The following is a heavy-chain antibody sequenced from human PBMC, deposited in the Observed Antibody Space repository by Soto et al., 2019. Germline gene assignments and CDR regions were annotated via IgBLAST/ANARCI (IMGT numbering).Heavy chain of an antibody. CDR2: VIPILGQA. J-gene: IGHJ4*02. Sequence: QVPLVQSGAEVKKPGSSVKVSCKASGGIFSSYAISWLRQAPGQGLEWMGAVIPILGQAYYAQNLQDRVTITADESTRTTYMELSSLRSEDTAVYFCARVGGVGAPPGADYWGQGTLVTVSS. V-gene: IGHV1-69*01. D-gene: IGHD1-26*01. CDR3: ARVGGVGAPPGADY. CDR1: GGIFSSYA.